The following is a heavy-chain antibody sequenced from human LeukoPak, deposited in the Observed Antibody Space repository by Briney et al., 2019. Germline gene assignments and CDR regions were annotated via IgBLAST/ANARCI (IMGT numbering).Heavy chain of an antibody. D-gene: IGHD3-22*01. Sequence: GGSLRLSCAASGFTFSSYSMNWVRQAPGKGLEWVSSISSSSSYIYYADSVKGRFTISRDNVKNSLYLQMNSLRAEDTAVYYCARDLLYYYDSSATDYWGQGTLVTVSS. CDR3: ARDLLYYYDSSATDY. J-gene: IGHJ4*02. CDR1: GFTFSSYS. CDR2: ISSSSSYI. V-gene: IGHV3-21*01.